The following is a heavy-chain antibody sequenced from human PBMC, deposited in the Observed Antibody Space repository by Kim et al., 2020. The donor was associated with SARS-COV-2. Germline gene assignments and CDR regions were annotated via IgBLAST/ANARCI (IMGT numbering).Heavy chain of an antibody. J-gene: IGHJ5*02. CDR1: GFTFSSCA. V-gene: IGHV3-23*01. Sequence: GGSLRLSCAASGFTFSSCAMSWVRQAPGKGLEWVSYISSLSYVTKYADSVKGRFIISRDNSKNTVYLQMNSLRADDTAVYFCAKGVDSTGYYNWLDPWG. D-gene: IGHD3-9*01. CDR3: AKGVDSTGYYNWLDP. CDR2: ISSLSYVT.